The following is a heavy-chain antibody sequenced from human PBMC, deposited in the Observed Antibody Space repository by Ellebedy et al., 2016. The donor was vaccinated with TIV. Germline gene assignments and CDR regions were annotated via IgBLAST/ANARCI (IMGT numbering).Heavy chain of an antibody. CDR3: ARAYCSGGSCYYFDY. CDR1: GGSISSSSYY. CDR2: IYYSGST. D-gene: IGHD2-15*01. J-gene: IGHJ4*02. Sequence: SETLSLTXIVSGGSISSSSYYWGWIRQPPGKGLEWIGSIYYSGSTYYNPSLKSRVTISVDTSKNQFSLKLSSVTAADTAVYYCARAYCSGGSCYYFDYWGQGTLVTVSS. V-gene: IGHV4-39*07.